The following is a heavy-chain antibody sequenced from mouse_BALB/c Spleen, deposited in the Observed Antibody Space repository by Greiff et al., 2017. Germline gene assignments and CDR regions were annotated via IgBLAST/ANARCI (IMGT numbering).Heavy chain of an antibody. CDR2: IYPGDGDT. Sequence: VQLQQSGAELARPGASVKLSCKASGYTFTSYWMQWVKQRPGPGLEWIGAIYPGDGDTRYTQKFKGKATLTADKSSSTAYMQLSSLASEDSAVYYCARYYGSSWGFAYWGQGTLVTVSA. D-gene: IGHD1-1*01. CDR3: ARYYGSSWGFAY. V-gene: IGHV1-87*01. CDR1: GYTFTSYW. J-gene: IGHJ3*01.